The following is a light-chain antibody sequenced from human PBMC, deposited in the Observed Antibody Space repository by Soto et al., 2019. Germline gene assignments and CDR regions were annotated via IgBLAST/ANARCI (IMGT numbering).Light chain of an antibody. CDR2: DVS. Sequence: QSALTQPASVSGSPGQSIIISGTATSSYVGTYNYVSWFQHHPGKAPQLMIYDVSNRPSGVSYRFSGSKSGNTASLTISGLQAEDEGDYYCSSYTTTSTWVFGGGTKLTVL. CDR1: SSYVGTYNY. CDR3: SSYTTTSTWV. V-gene: IGLV2-14*03. J-gene: IGLJ3*02.